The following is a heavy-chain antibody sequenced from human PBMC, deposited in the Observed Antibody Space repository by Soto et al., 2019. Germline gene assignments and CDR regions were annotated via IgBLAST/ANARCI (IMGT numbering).Heavy chain of an antibody. V-gene: IGHV3-7*01. CDR2: MDQDGSER. Sequence: LRLSCAASGFTFTTYWMTWVRQPPGKGLEWVANMDQDGSERYYVDSVRGRFTISRDNAKNSLYLQMNSLRAEDTAVYYCVCGGNFFVYWGQGTLVTVSS. J-gene: IGHJ4*02. D-gene: IGHD3-16*01. CDR3: VCGGNFFVY. CDR1: GFTFTTYW.